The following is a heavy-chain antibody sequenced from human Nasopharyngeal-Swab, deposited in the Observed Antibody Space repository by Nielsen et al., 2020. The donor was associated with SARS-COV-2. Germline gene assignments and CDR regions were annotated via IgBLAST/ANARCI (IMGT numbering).Heavy chain of an antibody. CDR3: ARIYSNSYYYYYGMDV. CDR2: ISSSSSTI. D-gene: IGHD4-11*01. V-gene: IGHV3-48*04. Sequence: GASLQISCAASGFTFSSYSMNWVRQAPGKGLEWVSYISSSSSTIYYADSVKGRFTIFRDNAKNSLYLQMNSLRAEDTAVYYCARIYSNSYYYYYGMDVWGQGTTVTVSS. CDR1: GFTFSSYS. J-gene: IGHJ6*02.